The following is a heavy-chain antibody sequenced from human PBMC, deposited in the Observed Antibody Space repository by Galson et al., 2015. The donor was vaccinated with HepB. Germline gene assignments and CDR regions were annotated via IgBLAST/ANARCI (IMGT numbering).Heavy chain of an antibody. CDR2: ISAYNGNT. CDR1: GYTFTSYG. V-gene: IGHV1-18*01. J-gene: IGHJ3*02. CDR3: ARAWSGSYLAGGAFDI. D-gene: IGHD1-26*01. Sequence: SVKVSCKASGYTFTSYGISWVRQAPGQGLEWMGWISAYNGNTNYAQKLQGRVTMTTDTSTSTAYMELRSLRSDDTAVYYCARAWSGSYLAGGAFDIWGQGTMVTVSS.